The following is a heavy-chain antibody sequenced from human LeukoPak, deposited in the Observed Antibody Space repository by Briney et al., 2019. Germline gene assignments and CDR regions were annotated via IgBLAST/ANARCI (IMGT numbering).Heavy chain of an antibody. CDR2: VDPEDGET. Sequence: ASVKVSCKVSGYTFTDYYMHWVQQAPGKGREWMGLVDPEDGETIYAEKFQGRVTITADTSTDTAYMELSSLRSEDTAVYYCATAGAAAGGYYFDYWGQGTLVTVSS. CDR1: GYTFTDYY. J-gene: IGHJ4*02. V-gene: IGHV1-69-2*01. D-gene: IGHD6-13*01. CDR3: ATAGAAAGGYYFDY.